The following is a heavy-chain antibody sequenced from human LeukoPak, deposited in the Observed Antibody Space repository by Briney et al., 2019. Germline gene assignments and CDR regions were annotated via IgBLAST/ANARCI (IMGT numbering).Heavy chain of an antibody. J-gene: IGHJ4*02. CDR3: ARESSALLWFGGDDY. CDR2: INPSGGST. D-gene: IGHD3-10*01. V-gene: IGHV1-46*01. CDR1: GYTFTSYY. Sequence: GASVKVSCKASGYTFTSYYMHWVRQAPGQGLEWMGIINPSGGSTSYAQKFQGRVTMTRDMSTSTVYMELSSLRSEDTAVYYCARESSALLWFGGDDYWGQGTLVTVSS.